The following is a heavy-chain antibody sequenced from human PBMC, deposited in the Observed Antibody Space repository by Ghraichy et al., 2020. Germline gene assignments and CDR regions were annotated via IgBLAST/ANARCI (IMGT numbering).Heavy chain of an antibody. CDR3: ARNDEGYYDSSELGYYYYGMDV. V-gene: IGHV1-69*13. D-gene: IGHD3-22*01. Sequence: SVKVSCKASGGTFSSYAISWVRQAPGQGLEWMGGIIPIFGTANYAQKFQGRVTITADESTSTAYMELSSLRSEDTAVYYCARNDEGYYDSSELGYYYYGMDVWGQGTTVTVSS. CDR2: IIPIFGTA. CDR1: GGTFSSYA. J-gene: IGHJ6*02.